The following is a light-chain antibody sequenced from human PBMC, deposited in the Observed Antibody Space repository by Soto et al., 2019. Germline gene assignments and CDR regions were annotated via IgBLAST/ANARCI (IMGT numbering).Light chain of an antibody. CDR2: AAS. V-gene: IGKV3-20*01. Sequence: EIVLTHSPGTLSLSPGERATLSCRASQIVNNNYLAWYQQKPGQAPRLVIYAASSRATGVPDRFSVSGSGTDFTLTISRLEPEDFAVYYCQQYAKSPLTFGQGTKVEI. J-gene: IGKJ1*01. CDR1: QIVNNNY. CDR3: QQYAKSPLT.